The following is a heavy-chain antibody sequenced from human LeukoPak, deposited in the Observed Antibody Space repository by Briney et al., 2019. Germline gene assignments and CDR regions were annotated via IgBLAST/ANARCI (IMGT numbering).Heavy chain of an antibody. CDR3: ARDIGSGYDY. V-gene: IGHV4-30-4*02. D-gene: IGHD6-19*01. J-gene: IGHJ4*02. Sequence: SETLSLTCTVSGGSISSGDYYWSWIRQPPGKGLEWIGYIYYSGSTYYNPSLKSRVTISVDKSKNQFSLKLSSVTAADTAVYYCARDIGSGYDYWGQGTLVTVSS. CDR1: GGSISSGDYY. CDR2: IYYSGST.